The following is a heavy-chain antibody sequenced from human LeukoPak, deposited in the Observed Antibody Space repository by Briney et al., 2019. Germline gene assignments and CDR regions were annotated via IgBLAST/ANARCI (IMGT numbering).Heavy chain of an antibody. J-gene: IGHJ3*02. Sequence: PSETLSLTCAVYGGSFSDYYMSWIRQAPGKGLEWVSAISGSGGRTYHADSVKGRFTISSDNSKNTLYLQMNSLRAEDTAVYYCAKENRRYCGGDCYPDAFDIWGQGTMVTVSS. CDR3: AKENRRYCGGDCYPDAFDI. V-gene: IGHV3-23*01. CDR1: GGSFSDYY. CDR2: ISGSGGRT. D-gene: IGHD2-21*02.